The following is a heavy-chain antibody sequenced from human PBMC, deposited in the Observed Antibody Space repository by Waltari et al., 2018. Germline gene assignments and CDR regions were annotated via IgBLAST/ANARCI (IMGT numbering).Heavy chain of an antibody. Sequence: QVQLVQSGAEVKKPGSSVKVSCKASGGTFSSYAISWVRQAPGHGLEWMGGIIPIFGTANYAQKFQGRVTITADESTSTAYMELSSLRSEDTAVYYCARSWKKATYGGNSQAGRWFDPGAREPWSPSPQ. CDR3: ARSWKKATYGGNSQAGRWFDP. D-gene: IGHD2-21*02. J-gene: IGHJ5*02. V-gene: IGHV1-69*13. CDR1: GGTFSSYA. CDR2: IIPIFGTA.